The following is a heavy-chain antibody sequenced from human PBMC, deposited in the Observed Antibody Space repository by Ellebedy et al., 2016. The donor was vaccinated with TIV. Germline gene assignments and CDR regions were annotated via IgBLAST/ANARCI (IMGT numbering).Heavy chain of an antibody. V-gene: IGHV2-70*01. CDR1: GFSLSTSGMC. J-gene: IGHJ5*02. D-gene: IGHD5-24*01. Sequence: SGPTLVKPTQTLTLTCTFSGFSLSTSGMCVSWIRQPPGKALEWLALIDWDDDKYYSTSLKTRLTISKDTSKNQVVLTMTNMDPVDTATYYCARIAGGERWLHSWNWFDPWGQGTLVTVSS. CDR2: IDWDDDK. CDR3: ARIAGGERWLHSWNWFDP.